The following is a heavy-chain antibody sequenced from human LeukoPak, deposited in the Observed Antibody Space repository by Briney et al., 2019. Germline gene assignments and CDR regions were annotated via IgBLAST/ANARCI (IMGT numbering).Heavy chain of an antibody. CDR2: IYYSGSN. D-gene: IGHD6-13*01. V-gene: IGHV4-31*03. CDR1: GGSISSGGYY. CDR3: ARESAHYSSSV. Sequence: PSETLSLTCTVSGGSISSGGYYWSWIRQHPGKGLEWIGYIYYSGSNYYNPSLKSRVTISVDTSKNQFSLKLSSVTAADTAVYYCARESAHYSSSVWGQGTLVTVSS. J-gene: IGHJ4*02.